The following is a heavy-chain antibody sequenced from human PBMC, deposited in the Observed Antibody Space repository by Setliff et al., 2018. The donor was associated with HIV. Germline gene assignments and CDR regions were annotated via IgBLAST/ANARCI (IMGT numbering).Heavy chain of an antibody. CDR1: GASMSSYF. CDR3: ARGILFFYYMDI. D-gene: IGHD2-21*01. CDR2: VLSSGSA. V-gene: IGHV4-59*08. J-gene: IGHJ6*03. Sequence: SETLSLTCTVSGASMSSYFWSWVRQTPGKGLEWIGYVLSSGSATYNPSLKSRVAMSVDTSKNQFSLSLASPTAADTAVYYCARGILFFYYMDIWGRGTKVTVSS.